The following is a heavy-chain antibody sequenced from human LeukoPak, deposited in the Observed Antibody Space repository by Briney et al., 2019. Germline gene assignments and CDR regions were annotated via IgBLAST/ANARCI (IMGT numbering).Heavy chain of an antibody. J-gene: IGHJ6*02. Sequence: GASVKVSCKASGYTFTSYAMHWVRRAPGQRLEWMGWINAGNGNTKYSQKFQGRVTITRDTSASTAYMELSSLRSEDTAVYYCARCFDSSGYYFPPGYYGMDVWGQGTTVTVSS. CDR2: INAGNGNT. V-gene: IGHV1-3*01. D-gene: IGHD3-22*01. CDR3: ARCFDSSGYYFPPGYYGMDV. CDR1: GYTFTSYA.